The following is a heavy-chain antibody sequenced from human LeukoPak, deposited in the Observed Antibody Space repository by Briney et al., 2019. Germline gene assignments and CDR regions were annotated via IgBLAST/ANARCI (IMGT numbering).Heavy chain of an antibody. V-gene: IGHV1-8*03. D-gene: IGHD1-26*01. CDR2: MNPNSGDT. J-gene: IGHJ6*03. CDR1: GYTFTSYD. Sequence: GASVKVSCKASGYTFTSYDINWVRQATGQGLEWMGWMNPNSGDTGYAQKFQGRVTITRNTSISTAYMELSSLRSEDTAVYYCAVGATHYYYMDVWGKGTTVTVSS. CDR3: AVGATHYYYMDV.